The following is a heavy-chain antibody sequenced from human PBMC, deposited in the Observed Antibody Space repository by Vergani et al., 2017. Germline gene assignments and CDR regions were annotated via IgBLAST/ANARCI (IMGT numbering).Heavy chain of an antibody. V-gene: IGHV3-21*01. Sequence: EVQLVESGGGLVKPGGSLRLSCAASGFTFSSYSMNWVRQAPGKGLEWVSSISSSNTYIYYTASVKGRFTISRDNAKNSLYLQMNSLRAEDTAVYYCARDNWYDYWGQGTLVTVSS. J-gene: IGHJ5*01. CDR1: GFTFSSYS. CDR3: ARDNWYDY. CDR2: ISSSNTYI.